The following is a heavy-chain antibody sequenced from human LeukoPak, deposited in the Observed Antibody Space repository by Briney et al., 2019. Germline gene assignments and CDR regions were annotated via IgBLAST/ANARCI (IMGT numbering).Heavy chain of an antibody. CDR2: ISAYNGNT. D-gene: IGHD6-13*01. V-gene: IGHV1-18*01. CDR1: GYTFTSYG. J-gene: IGHJ5*02. Sequence: GASVKVSCKASGYTFTSYGISWVRQAPGQGLEWMGWISAYNGNTNYAQKLQGRVTMTTDTSTSTAYMELRSLRSDDTAVYYCARDRVGYSSSWPNWFDPWGQGTLVTVSS. CDR3: ARDRVGYSSSWPNWFDP.